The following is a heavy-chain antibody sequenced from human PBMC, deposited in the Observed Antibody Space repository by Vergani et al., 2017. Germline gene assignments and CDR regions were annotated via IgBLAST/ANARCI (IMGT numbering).Heavy chain of an antibody. V-gene: IGHV1-69*01. CDR2: IIPIFGTA. D-gene: IGHD1-26*01. CDR3: AGERGSYGGSCDY. CDR1: GGTFSSYA. J-gene: IGHJ4*02. Sequence: QVQLVQSGAEVQKPGSSVKVSCKASGGTFSSYAISWVRQAPGQGLEWMGGIIPIFGTANYAQKFQGRVTITADESTGTADMERSSLRSADTAVYYCAGERGSYGGSCDYWGQGTLVTVSS.